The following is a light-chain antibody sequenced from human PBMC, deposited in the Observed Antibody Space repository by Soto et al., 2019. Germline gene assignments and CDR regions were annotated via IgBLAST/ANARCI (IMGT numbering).Light chain of an antibody. CDR2: GAS. V-gene: IGKV3-15*01. J-gene: IGKJ4*01. CDR3: QQYNDWPIT. Sequence: EILMTQSPATLSVSPGEGLTLSCRASQSISRTLAWYQQRPGQAPRLLIYGASSRATGVPARFSGSGSGTEFTLTISSLQSEDFAVYYCQQYNDWPITFGGGTKVDIK. CDR1: QSISRT.